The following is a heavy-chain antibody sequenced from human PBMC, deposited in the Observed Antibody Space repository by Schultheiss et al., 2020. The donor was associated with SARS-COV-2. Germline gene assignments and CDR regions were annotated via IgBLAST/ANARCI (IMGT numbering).Heavy chain of an antibody. J-gene: IGHJ3*02. Sequence: SETLSLICAVYGGSFSGDYWSWIRHPPGKGLEWIGEINHSGSTNYNPSIKSRVTISVDTSKNQFSLKLNSVTAADTAVYYCARGGLVVPDNAFDIWGRGTMVTVSS. CDR3: ARGGLVVPDNAFDI. D-gene: IGHD2-2*01. CDR2: INHSGST. V-gene: IGHV4-34*01. CDR1: GGSFSGDY.